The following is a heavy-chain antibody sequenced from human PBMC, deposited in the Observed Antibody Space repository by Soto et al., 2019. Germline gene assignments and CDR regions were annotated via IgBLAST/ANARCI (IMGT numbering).Heavy chain of an antibody. CDR2: ISSSSSYT. CDR3: ARDTSITMIGYYGMDV. Sequence: GGSLRLSCAASGFTFSDYYMSWIRQAPGKGLEWVSYISSSSSYTNYADSVKGRFTISRDNAKNSLYLQMNSPRAEDTAVYYCARDTSITMIGYYGMDVWGQGTTVTVSS. J-gene: IGHJ6*02. D-gene: IGHD3-22*01. V-gene: IGHV3-11*06. CDR1: GFTFSDYY.